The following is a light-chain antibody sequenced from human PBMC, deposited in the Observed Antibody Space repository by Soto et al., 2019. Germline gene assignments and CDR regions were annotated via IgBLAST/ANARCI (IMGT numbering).Light chain of an antibody. CDR2: GAS. V-gene: IGKV3-15*01. CDR1: QSVSSN. Sequence: EIVMTQSPATLSVSPGARDTLSCRASQSVSSNLAWYQQKPGQAPRLLIYGASTRATGIPARFSGSGSGTEFTLTISSLQSEDFAVYYCQQYTNWPPWTFGQGTKVEIK. CDR3: QQYTNWPPWT. J-gene: IGKJ1*01.